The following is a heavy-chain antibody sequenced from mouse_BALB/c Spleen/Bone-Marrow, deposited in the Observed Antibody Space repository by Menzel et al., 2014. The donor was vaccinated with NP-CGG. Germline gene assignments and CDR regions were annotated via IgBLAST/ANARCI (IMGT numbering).Heavy chain of an antibody. CDR1: GFDFSRYW. CDR3: ARPGYYGYQDV. CDR2: INADSSTI. J-gene: IGHJ1*01. D-gene: IGHD1-2*01. Sequence: EVMLVESGGGLVQPGGSLKLSCAASGFDFSRYWMTWVRQAPGKGLEWIGEINADSSTINYTPSLKDKFIISRDNAKNTLYLQMSKVRSEDTALYYCARPGYYGYQDVWGAGTTVTVSS. V-gene: IGHV4-1*02.